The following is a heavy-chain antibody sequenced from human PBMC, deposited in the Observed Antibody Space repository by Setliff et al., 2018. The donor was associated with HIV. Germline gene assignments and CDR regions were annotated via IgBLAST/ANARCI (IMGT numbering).Heavy chain of an antibody. J-gene: IGHJ5*02. CDR1: GDSITNDDYY. V-gene: IGHV4-39*01. Sequence: KSSETLSLTCTVSGDSITNDDYYWGWIRQPPGKGLEWIAIIHYNGRTYYDPSLKSRVTIFVDTSKTQFYLKLRSVTASDTAVYYCARYTSKVDWFDPWGQGTRVTVSS. D-gene: IGHD2-2*02. CDR2: IHYNGRT. CDR3: ARYTSKVDWFDP.